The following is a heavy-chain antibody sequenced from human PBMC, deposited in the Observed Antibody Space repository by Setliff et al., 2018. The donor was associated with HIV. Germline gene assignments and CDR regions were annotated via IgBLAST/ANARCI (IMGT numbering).Heavy chain of an antibody. Sequence: SETLSLTCTFSGDSISSGNYYWSWIRQPAGKGLEWIGRIYSTGSTNYNPPLKSRVTISSDTSKNLFSLKLTTVTAADAAVYYCTRDTGYILSGYRPHWYFDLWGRGTLVT. CDR1: GDSISSGNYY. V-gene: IGHV4-61*02. J-gene: IGHJ2*01. CDR2: IYSTGST. CDR3: TRDTGYILSGYRPHWYFDL. D-gene: IGHD3-9*01.